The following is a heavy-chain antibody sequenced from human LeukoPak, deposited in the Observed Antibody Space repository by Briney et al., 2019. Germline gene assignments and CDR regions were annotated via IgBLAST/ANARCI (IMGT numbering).Heavy chain of an antibody. CDR3: ARRPLPVTTSPDAFDI. CDR1: GFTFSSYS. D-gene: IGHD4-17*01. J-gene: IGHJ3*02. CDR2: ISSSSSTI. V-gene: IGHV3-48*04. Sequence: GGSLRLSCAASGFTFSSYSMNWVRQAPGKGLEWVSYISSSSSTIYYADSVKGRFTISRDNAKNSLYLQMNSLRAEDTAVYYCARRPLPVTTSPDAFDIWGQGTMVTVSS.